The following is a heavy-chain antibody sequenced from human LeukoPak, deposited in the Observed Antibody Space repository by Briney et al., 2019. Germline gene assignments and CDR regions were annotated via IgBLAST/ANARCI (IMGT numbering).Heavy chain of an antibody. CDR1: RLTLSDYA. CDR2: STSGCTS. Sequence: PGGSLSLSRAASRLTLSDYAMSWFRQARGKGLEWVSGSTSGCTSHYADSVKGRFTISRDNSKNTFHLQLNSLRAEDTAVYYCAKDYSDSRVADVFFEYWGQGTLVTVSS. V-gene: IGHV3-23*01. J-gene: IGHJ4*02. CDR3: AKDYSDSRVADVFFEY. D-gene: IGHD2-15*01.